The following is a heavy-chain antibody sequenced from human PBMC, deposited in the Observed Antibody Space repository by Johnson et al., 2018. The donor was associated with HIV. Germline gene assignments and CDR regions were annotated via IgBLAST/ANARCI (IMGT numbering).Heavy chain of an antibody. CDR1: GFTFSNYA. CDR3: AFIEYSSLDAFDI. Sequence: QVQLVESGGGVVQPGRSLRLSCAASGFTFSNYAVHWLRQTPGKGLEWVAVISYDGTKKYYADSVKGRFSISRDNSENTVYLQMDSLTSEDTAVYYCAFIEYSSLDAFDIWGQGTMVTVSS. CDR2: ISYDGTKK. J-gene: IGHJ3*02. D-gene: IGHD6-6*01. V-gene: IGHV3-30*04.